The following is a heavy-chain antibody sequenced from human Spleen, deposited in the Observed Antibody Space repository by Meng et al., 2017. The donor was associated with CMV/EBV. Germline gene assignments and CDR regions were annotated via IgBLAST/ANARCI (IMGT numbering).Heavy chain of an antibody. Sequence: AAGLTFTTYYRSLCRQSPGHGLAWLGMVEPTGRSATYAQGFHSSVTITKETTIGTVYMELTSLRSGDTAVYYCAGYSPLTKYYFDSRGRGTLVTVSS. CDR2: VEPTGRSA. CDR3: AGYSPLTKYYFDS. V-gene: IGHV1-46*01. D-gene: IGHD2-21*01. CDR1: GLTFTTYY. J-gene: IGHJ4*02.